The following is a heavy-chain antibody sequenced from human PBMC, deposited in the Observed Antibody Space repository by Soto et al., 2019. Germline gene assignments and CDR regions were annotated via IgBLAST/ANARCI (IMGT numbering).Heavy chain of an antibody. D-gene: IGHD1-7*01. CDR1: GGSLSGYY. V-gene: IGHV4-34*01. CDR2: INHSGGI. CDR3: ARGASSGAYASHLNYLDP. Sequence: QVQLQQWGAGLLKPSETLSLTCTVDGGSLSGYYWIWVRQPPGRGLEWIGEINHSGGIGDNPSLRSRVTISVDTSKNQFSLKMTSVTASDTAVYYCARGASSGAYASHLNYLDPWGQGTLVTVSS. J-gene: IGHJ5*02.